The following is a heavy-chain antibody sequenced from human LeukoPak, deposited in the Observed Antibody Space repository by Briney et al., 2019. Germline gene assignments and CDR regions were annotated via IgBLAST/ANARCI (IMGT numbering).Heavy chain of an antibody. CDR2: YYPGDSDT. CDR1: GYSFTTFL. D-gene: IGHD1-14*01. J-gene: IGHJ5*02. V-gene: IGHV5-51*01. Sequence: GESLKTSCQGSGYSFTTFLIGWVRKMPGKGLGWMGIYYPGDSDTRYSPSFQGQDTISADKSSSTAYLQWSSLKASDTAMYYCARYMGRTLGSNWFDPWGQGTLVTVSS. CDR3: ARYMGRTLGSNWFDP.